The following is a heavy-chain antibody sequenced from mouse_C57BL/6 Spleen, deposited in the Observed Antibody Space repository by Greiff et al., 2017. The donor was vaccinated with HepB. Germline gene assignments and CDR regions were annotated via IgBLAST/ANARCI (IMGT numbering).Heavy chain of an antibody. CDR2: IDPSDSYT. J-gene: IGHJ4*01. CDR1: GYTFTSYW. Sequence: QVQLQQPGAELVMPGASVKLSCKASGYTFTSYWMHWVKQRPGQGLEWIGEIDPSDSYTNYNQKFKGKSTLTVDKSSSTAYMQLSSLTSEDSAVYYCARSIYAMDYWGKGTSVTVSS. CDR3: ARSIYAMDY. V-gene: IGHV1-69*01.